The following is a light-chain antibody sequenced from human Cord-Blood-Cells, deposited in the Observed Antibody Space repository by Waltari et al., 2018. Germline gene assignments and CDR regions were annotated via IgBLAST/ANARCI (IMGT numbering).Light chain of an antibody. Sequence: EIVLTQSPATLSLSPGERATLSCRARQSVSSYLAWSQQKPGQAPRLLIYDASNGATGIPARFSGSGSGTDFTLTISSLEPEDFAVYYCQQRSNWPPGVTFGGGTKVEIK. CDR1: QSVSSY. CDR2: DAS. CDR3: QQRSNWPPGVT. V-gene: IGKV3-11*01. J-gene: IGKJ4*01.